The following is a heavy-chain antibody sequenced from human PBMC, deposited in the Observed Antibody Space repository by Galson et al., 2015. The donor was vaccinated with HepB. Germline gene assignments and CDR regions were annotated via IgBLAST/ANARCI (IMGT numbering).Heavy chain of an antibody. CDR1: GFTFSSYG. J-gene: IGHJ4*02. V-gene: IGHV3-30*18. CDR2: ISYDGSNK. CDR3: AKIPNYYDSSGFNRGGGYFDY. Sequence: SLRLSCAASGFTFSSYGMHWVRQAPGKGLEWVAVISYDGSNKYYADSMKGRFTISRDNSKNTLYLQMNSLRAEDTAVYYCAKIPNYYDSSGFNRGGGYFDYWGQGTLVTVSS. D-gene: IGHD3-22*01.